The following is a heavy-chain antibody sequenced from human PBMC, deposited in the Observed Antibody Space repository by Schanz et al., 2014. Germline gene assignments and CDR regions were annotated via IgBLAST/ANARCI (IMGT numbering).Heavy chain of an antibody. CDR1: GFTFSSHW. J-gene: IGHJ5*01. CDR2: INSVGSNT. CDR3: AKQHIVRGVIYLNWFDS. V-gene: IGHV3-74*02. Sequence: EVQLLESGGGLVQPGGSLRLSCAASGFTFSSHWMHWVRQDPGKGLVWVARINSVGSNTDYADSVTGRFTISRDNAKNTLYLQMNTLRAEDTAVYYCAKQHIVRGVIYLNWFDSWGQGTLXTVSS. D-gene: IGHD3-10*01.